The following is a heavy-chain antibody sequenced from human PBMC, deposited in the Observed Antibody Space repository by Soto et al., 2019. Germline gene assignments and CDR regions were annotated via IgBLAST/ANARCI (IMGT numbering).Heavy chain of an antibody. Sequence: QVQLQESGPGLVKPSQTLSLTCTASGGSISSGDYYWSWMRQHPGKGLEWIGYIYYSGSTYYNPSLTRRVTTLADTSIHQFSLKLSSVTAADTAVYYCARSRATGTYPHAFQPWGQGTLVTVSS. V-gene: IGHV4-31*03. CDR3: ARSRATGTYPHAFQP. D-gene: IGHD1-26*01. CDR1: GGSISSGDYY. J-gene: IGHJ1*01. CDR2: IYYSGST.